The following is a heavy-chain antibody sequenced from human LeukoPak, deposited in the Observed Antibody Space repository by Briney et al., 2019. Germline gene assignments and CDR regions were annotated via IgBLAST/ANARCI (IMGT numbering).Heavy chain of an antibody. CDR2: INDDGSGT. V-gene: IGHV3-74*01. D-gene: IGHD2-15*01. CDR1: GFTFKLYW. CDR3: VRGGPSTWS. Sequence: GGSLRLSCAASGFTFKLYWMHWVRQVPGKRPVWVSRINDDGSGTIYADAVRGRFTISRDDGKNTVYLQMNNLRAEDTAVYYCVRGGPSTWSWGQGTLVTVSS. J-gene: IGHJ5*02.